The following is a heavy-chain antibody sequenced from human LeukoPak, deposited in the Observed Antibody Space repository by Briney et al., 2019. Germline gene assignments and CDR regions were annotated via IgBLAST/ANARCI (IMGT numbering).Heavy chain of an antibody. Sequence: SVKVSCKASGYTFTSYGISWVRQAPGQGLEWMGGIIPIFGTANYAQKFQGRVTITADESTSTAYMELSSLRSEDTAVYYCARGSVSSGWYRDAFDIWGQGTMVTVSS. V-gene: IGHV1-69*13. D-gene: IGHD6-19*01. CDR2: IIPIFGTA. CDR1: GYTFTSYG. CDR3: ARGSVSSGWYRDAFDI. J-gene: IGHJ3*02.